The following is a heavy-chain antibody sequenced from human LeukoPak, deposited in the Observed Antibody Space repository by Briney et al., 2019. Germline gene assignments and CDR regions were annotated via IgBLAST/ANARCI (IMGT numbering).Heavy chain of an antibody. CDR3: ARDYGDYDYFDY. CDR1: GYTFTSYY. Sequence: GASVKVSCKASGYTFTSYYMHWVRQAPGQGLEWMGIINPSGGSTSYAQKFQGRVTMTRDMSTSTVYMELSSLRSEDTAVYYCARDYGDYDYFDYWGQGTLVTVSS. D-gene: IGHD4-17*01. J-gene: IGHJ4*02. CDR2: INPSGGST. V-gene: IGHV1-46*01.